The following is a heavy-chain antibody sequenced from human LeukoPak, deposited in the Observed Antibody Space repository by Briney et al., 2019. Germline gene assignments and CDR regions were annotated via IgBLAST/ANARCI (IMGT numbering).Heavy chain of an antibody. CDR2: ITSGGGST. D-gene: IGHD3-22*01. Sequence: GGSLRLSCAASGFTFSNFVMTWVRQAPGKGLEWVSTITSGGGSTYYAVSVKGRFTISRDNSENTLHLQMNSLRAEDTAVYFCAKRSSAWELDSWGQGNLVTVSS. CDR1: GFTFSNFV. CDR3: AKRSSAWELDS. J-gene: IGHJ4*02. V-gene: IGHV3-23*01.